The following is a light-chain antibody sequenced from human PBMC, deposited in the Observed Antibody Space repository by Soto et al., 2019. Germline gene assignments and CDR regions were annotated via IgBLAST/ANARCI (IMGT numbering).Light chain of an antibody. J-gene: IGKJ5*01. V-gene: IGKV3-11*01. CDR2: DAS. Sequence: EIALTQSPATMDLYAGELSTLSCRDSESVRSYLAWYQQKPGQAPRLLIYDASNRATGIPARFSGSGSGTDFTLPISSLDPEDFAVYYCQQRSNWPPITFAQGTDWIL. CDR1: ESVRSY. CDR3: QQRSNWPPIT.